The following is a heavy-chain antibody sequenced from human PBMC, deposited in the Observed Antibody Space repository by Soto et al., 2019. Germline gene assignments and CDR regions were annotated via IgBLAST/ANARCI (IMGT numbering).Heavy chain of an antibody. J-gene: IGHJ2*01. CDR3: ARGRVEMAPIGYFDL. D-gene: IGHD2-15*01. CDR2: ISSSSSYT. CDR1: GFTFSDYY. Sequence: QVQLVESGGGLVKPGGSLRLSCAASGFTFSDYYMSWIRQAPGKGLEWVSYISSSSSYTNYADSVKGRFTISRDNAKNSLYRKMNGLGAADAAVYNCARGRVEMAPIGYFDLWGRGTLVTVSS. V-gene: IGHV3-11*05.